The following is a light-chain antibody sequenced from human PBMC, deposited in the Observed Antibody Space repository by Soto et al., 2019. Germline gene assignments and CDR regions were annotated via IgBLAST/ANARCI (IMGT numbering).Light chain of an antibody. J-gene: IGLJ1*01. Sequence: QSVLTQPPSVSGAPGQRVTISCTGSSSNIGAGYDVHWYQQLPGTAPKLLIYGNSNRPSGVPDRFSGSKSGTSASLAITGLQAKDEAYYYCQSYVSSHRVYVFGPGTKLTVL. V-gene: IGLV1-40*01. CDR1: SSNIGAGYD. CDR2: GNS. CDR3: QSYVSSHRVYV.